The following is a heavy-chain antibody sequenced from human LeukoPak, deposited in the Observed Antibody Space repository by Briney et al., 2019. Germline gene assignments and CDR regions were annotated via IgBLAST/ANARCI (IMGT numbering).Heavy chain of an antibody. CDR2: ISYDGNNK. J-gene: IGHJ4*02. V-gene: IGHV3-30*09. CDR1: GFNFSNYP. CDR3: ARADFVEEPPAFYFDY. D-gene: IGHD2-2*01. Sequence: GGSLRLSCAASGFNFSNYPMHWVRQAPGKGLEWVTLISYDGNNKYYADSVKGRFAISRDNSKNTLYLQMNSLKAEDTAVYYCARADFVEEPPAFYFDYWGQGTLVTVSS.